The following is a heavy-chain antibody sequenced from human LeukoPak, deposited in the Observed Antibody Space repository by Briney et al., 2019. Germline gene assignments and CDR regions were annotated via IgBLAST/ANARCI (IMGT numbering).Heavy chain of an antibody. CDR1: GYSFTSYW. V-gene: IGHV5-51*01. CDR2: IYPGDSDT. Sequence: PGESLKISCKGSGYSFTSYWIGWVRQMPGKGLEWMGIIYPGDSDTRYGPSFQGQVTISADKSISTAYLQWSSLKASDTAMYYCARPAYYYDSSGYYLLYYFDYWGQGTLVTVSS. D-gene: IGHD3-22*01. J-gene: IGHJ4*02. CDR3: ARPAYYYDSSGYYLLYYFDY.